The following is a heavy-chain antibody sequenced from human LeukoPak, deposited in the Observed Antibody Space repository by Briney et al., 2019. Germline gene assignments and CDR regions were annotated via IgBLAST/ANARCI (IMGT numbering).Heavy chain of an antibody. CDR2: IYTSGST. D-gene: IGHD4-17*01. CDR1: GGSISSYY. Sequence: SETLSLTCTVSGGSISSYYWSWMRQPAGKELEWIGRIYTSGSTDYSPPLQSRVTMSVDKSKNQFSLKLSSVTAADTAVYYCARDRAVTDAHFDYWGQGTLVTVSS. CDR3: ARDRAVTDAHFDY. J-gene: IGHJ4*02. V-gene: IGHV4-4*07.